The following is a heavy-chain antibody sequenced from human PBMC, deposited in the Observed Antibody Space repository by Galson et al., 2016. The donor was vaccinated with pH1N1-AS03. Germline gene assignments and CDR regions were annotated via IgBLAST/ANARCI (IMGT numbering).Heavy chain of an antibody. D-gene: IGHD2-2*01. CDR2: IKRDGSVK. J-gene: IGHJ4*03. V-gene: IGHV3-7*01. Sequence: SLRLSCAASGFSFSANWMSWVRQAPGKGLEWVANIKRDGSVKTYVDSVEGRFAISRDNANNSLFLQMNSLTPEDTAVYFCARATGSFCSSSSCFAYFDYWGPGTMVTVSS. CDR1: GFSFSANW. CDR3: ARATGSFCSSSSCFAYFDY.